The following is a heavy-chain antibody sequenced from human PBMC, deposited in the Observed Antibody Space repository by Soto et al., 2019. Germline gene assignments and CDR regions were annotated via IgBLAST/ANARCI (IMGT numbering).Heavy chain of an antibody. J-gene: IGHJ4*02. Sequence: PSETLSLTCTVSGGSSNTFYWSWVRQPAGKGLEWIGRIFSSGSTSFTPSLASRVAMSVDTSKNHFSLNLSSVTAAEMAVYYGAREGSYSAYNFAHGIQLWSFDFWGQGALVTVPS. CDR1: GGSSNTFY. V-gene: IGHV4-4*07. D-gene: IGHD5-12*01. CDR2: IFSSGST. CDR3: AREGSYSAYNFAHGIQLWSFDF.